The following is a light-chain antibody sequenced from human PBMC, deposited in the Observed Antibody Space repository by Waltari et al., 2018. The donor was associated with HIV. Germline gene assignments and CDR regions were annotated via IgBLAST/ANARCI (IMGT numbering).Light chain of an antibody. CDR3: QVWDFRSDEVI. CDR2: DDD. J-gene: IGLJ2*01. Sequence: SYMLTQSPSVSVAPGTTAAITCGGNDIGSKRVNWYQHKSGQAPVLIIYDDDDRPSGIPERFSGSNSANTATLTITRVEAGDEADYFCQVWDFRSDEVIFGGGTKMTVL. CDR1: DIGSKR. V-gene: IGLV3-21*04.